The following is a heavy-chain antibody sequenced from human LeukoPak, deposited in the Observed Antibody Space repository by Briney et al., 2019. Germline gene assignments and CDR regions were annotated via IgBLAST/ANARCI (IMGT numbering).Heavy chain of an antibody. V-gene: IGHV3-21*01. CDR3: ARVHSSGQLETFDY. CDR2: ITTSSSYI. CDR1: GFTFSSYS. Sequence: PGGSLRLSCEASGFTFSSYSMNWVRQAPGRGLEWVSSITTSSSYIYYADSMKGRFTSSRDNAKNSLYLQMNSLRAEDTAVYYCARVHSSGQLETFDYWGQGTLVTVSS. D-gene: IGHD6-19*01. J-gene: IGHJ4*02.